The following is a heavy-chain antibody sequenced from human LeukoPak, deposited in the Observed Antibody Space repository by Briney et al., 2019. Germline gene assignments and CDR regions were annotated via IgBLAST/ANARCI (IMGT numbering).Heavy chain of an antibody. CDR1: GFTFSDSA. Sequence: GGSLRLSCEASGFTFSDSAMSWVRQASGRGLEWVSLISASGGNSYYADSVKGRYTISRDNSKNTLNLRMNSLRAEDTAVYYCALGITIFGVVVNYYGMDVWGQGTTVTVSS. J-gene: IGHJ6*02. V-gene: IGHV3-23*01. D-gene: IGHD3-3*01. CDR2: ISASGGNS. CDR3: ALGITIFGVVVNYYGMDV.